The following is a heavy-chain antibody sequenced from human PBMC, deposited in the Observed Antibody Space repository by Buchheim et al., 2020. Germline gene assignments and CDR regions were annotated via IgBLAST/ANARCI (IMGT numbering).Heavy chain of an antibody. CDR1: GGSISSSSYY. CDR3: ARDLAYCGGDCYSGNWFDP. J-gene: IGHJ5*02. Sequence: QLQLQESGPGLVKPSETLSLTCTVSGGSISSSSYYWGWIRQPPGKGLEWIGSIYYSGSTYYNPSLKSRVTTSVDTSKKQFSLKLSSVTAADTAVYYCARDLAYCGGDCYSGNWFDPWGQGTL. D-gene: IGHD2-21*02. CDR2: IYYSGST. V-gene: IGHV4-39*02.